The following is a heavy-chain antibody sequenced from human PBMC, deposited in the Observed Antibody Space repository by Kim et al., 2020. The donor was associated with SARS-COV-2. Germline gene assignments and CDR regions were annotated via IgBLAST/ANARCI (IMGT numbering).Heavy chain of an antibody. D-gene: IGHD3-3*01. CDR2: ISWNSGSI. CDR3: AKDRGVVKYYYGMDV. CDR1: GFTFGDYA. V-gene: IGHV3-9*01. Sequence: GGSLRLSCAASGFTFGDYAMHWVRQAPGKGLEWVSGISWNSGSIGYADSVKGRFTISRDNAKNSLYLQMNSLRAEDTALYYCAKDRGVVKYYYGMDVWGQGTTVTVSS. J-gene: IGHJ6*02.